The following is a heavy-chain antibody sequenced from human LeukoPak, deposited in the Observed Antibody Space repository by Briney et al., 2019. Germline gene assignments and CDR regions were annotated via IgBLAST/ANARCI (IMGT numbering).Heavy chain of an antibody. D-gene: IGHD3-10*01. J-gene: IGHJ5*02. Sequence: GASVNVSFKASGGTFSSYAISWVRQAPGQGLEWMGGIIPIFGTANYAQKFQGRVTITADESTSTAYMELSSLRSEDTAVYYCARGRYYYGSGSYLTSVYNWFDPWGQGTLVTVSS. CDR2: IIPIFGTA. CDR3: ARGRYYYGSGSYLTSVYNWFDP. CDR1: GGTFSSYA. V-gene: IGHV1-69*13.